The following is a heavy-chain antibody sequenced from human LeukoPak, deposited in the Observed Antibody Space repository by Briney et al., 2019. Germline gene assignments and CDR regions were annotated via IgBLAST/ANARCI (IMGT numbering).Heavy chain of an antibody. CDR1: GGSFSGYY. J-gene: IGHJ5*02. D-gene: IGHD3-10*01. CDR2: INHSGST. V-gene: IGHV4-34*01. CDR3: ARAVLWFGEASWFDL. Sequence: SETLSLTCAVYGGSFSGYYWSWLRQPPGKGLEWIGEINHSGSTNYNPSLKSRVTISVDTSKNQFSLKLSSVTAADTAVYYCARAVLWFGEASWFDLWGQGTLVTVSS.